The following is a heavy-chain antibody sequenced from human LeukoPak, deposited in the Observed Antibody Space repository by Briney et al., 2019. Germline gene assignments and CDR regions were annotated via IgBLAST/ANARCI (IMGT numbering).Heavy chain of an antibody. J-gene: IGHJ4*02. CDR2: IYYSGST. D-gene: IGHD3-10*01. CDR3: ASYGSGSYYMTFDY. Sequence: PSETLSLTCTVSGGSISSSNYYWGWIRQPPGKGLEWIGSIYYSGSTYYNPSLKSRVTISVDTSKNQFSLKLSSVTAADTAVYYCASYGSGSYYMTFDYWGQGTLVTVSS. V-gene: IGHV4-39*07. CDR1: GGSISSSNYY.